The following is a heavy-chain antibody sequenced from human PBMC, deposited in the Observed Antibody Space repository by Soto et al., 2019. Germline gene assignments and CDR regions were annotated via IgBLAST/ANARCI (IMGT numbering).Heavy chain of an antibody. CDR2: ISGSGATT. CDR1: GFTFSSYA. J-gene: IGHJ6*02. Sequence: PGGSLRLSCTASGFTFSSYAMSWVRQAPGKGLEWVSVISGSGATTFYADSVKGRFTISRDNSKNTLYLEMNSLRADDTAVYYCAKWGQGFITMFPYSYGMDVWGQGTTVTVSS. V-gene: IGHV3-23*01. D-gene: IGHD3-10*02. CDR3: AKWGQGFITMFPYSYGMDV.